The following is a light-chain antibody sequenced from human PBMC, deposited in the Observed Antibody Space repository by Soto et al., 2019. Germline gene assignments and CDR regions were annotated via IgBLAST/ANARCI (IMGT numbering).Light chain of an antibody. J-gene: IGLJ3*02. CDR3: QSYDNNNVV. Sequence: QSVLTQPPSVSGAPGQTVTISCTGSTSNIGAGYDVHWYQQLPGTAPRLLISSHNNRPSGVPDRFFGSKSGTSASLTIIGLQAEDEADYYCQSYDNNNVVFGGGTKLTVL. V-gene: IGLV1-40*01. CDR2: SHN. CDR1: TSNIGAGYD.